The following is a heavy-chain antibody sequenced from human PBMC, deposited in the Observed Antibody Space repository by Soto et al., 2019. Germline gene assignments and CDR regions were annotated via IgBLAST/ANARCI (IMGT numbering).Heavy chain of an antibody. CDR1: VASTSISSYT. CDR3: ARLGVPAAIASWFDP. Sequence: QLQLQESGPGLGKPSETLSLTCTSSVASTSISSYTWAWIRNPQGKGRRGIGSIYYSGSTYYNPSLKSRVTISVDTSKNQFSLKLSSVTAADTAVYYCARLGVPAAIASWFDPWGQGTLVTVSS. CDR2: IYYSGST. V-gene: IGHV4-39*01. D-gene: IGHD2-2*02. J-gene: IGHJ5*02.